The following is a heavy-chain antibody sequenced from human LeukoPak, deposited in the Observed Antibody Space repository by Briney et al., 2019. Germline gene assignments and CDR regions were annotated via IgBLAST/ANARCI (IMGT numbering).Heavy chain of an antibody. CDR1: GGSISSSNYH. Sequence: SETLSLTCTVSGGSISSSNYHRGWIRQPPEKGLEWIGSINYDGGTYHNPSLQSRVTMSVDTSKNLFSLKLNSVAAADTAVYYCARTSGRNWNYDYWGQGTLVTVSS. CDR3: ARTSGRNWNYDY. V-gene: IGHV4-39*02. CDR2: INYDGGT. D-gene: IGHD1-7*01. J-gene: IGHJ4*02.